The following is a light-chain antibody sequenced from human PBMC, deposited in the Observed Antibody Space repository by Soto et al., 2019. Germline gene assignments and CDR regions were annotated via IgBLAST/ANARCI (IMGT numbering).Light chain of an antibody. CDR3: ASWDDSLNTVV. Sequence: QAVVIQPPSASGTPGQRVTISCSGGNSNIGSNTVNWYQQVPGTAPKVLIFSNNQRPSGVPDRFSGSKSGTSVSLAISGLQSEDEADYYCASWDDSLNTVVFGGGTKLTVL. J-gene: IGLJ2*01. V-gene: IGLV1-44*01. CDR1: NSNIGSNT. CDR2: SNN.